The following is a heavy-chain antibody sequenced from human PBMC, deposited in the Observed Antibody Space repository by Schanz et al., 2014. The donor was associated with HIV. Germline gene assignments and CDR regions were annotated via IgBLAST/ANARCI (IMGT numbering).Heavy chain of an antibody. CDR3: ARGDILTGLYPYYFDS. CDR1: GYIITSNG. CDR2: ISPSNGNT. Sequence: QVQLVQSGAEVKKPGASVRVSCKTSGYIITSNGISWVRQAPGQGLEWMGWISPSNGNTNYAQKFQGRVTMTRDTSTSTVYMQLSSLTSDDTAVYYCARGDILTGLYPYYFDSWGQGTLVTVSS. D-gene: IGHD3-9*01. J-gene: IGHJ4*02. V-gene: IGHV1-18*01.